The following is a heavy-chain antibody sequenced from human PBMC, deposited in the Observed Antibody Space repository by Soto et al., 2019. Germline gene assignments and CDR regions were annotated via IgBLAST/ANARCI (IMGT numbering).Heavy chain of an antibody. CDR1: GFTFSSHT. Sequence: DLVESGGGLAKPGGALRLSCTDSGFTFSSHTMNWVRQAPGKGLEWVSSISATGSDIYYGDSVMGRFTISRDNAKNSLYLQLNNLRVEDTAVYYCERGYDVVRVPVAIRVGYFDHWGQGTVVTVSS. J-gene: IGHJ4*02. CDR3: ERGYDVVRVPVAIRVGYFDH. V-gene: IGHV3-21*01. CDR2: ISATGSDI. D-gene: IGHD2-2*02.